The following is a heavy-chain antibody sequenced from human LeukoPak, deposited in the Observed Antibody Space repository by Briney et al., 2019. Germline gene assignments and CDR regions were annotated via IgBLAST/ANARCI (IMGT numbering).Heavy chain of an antibody. J-gene: IGHJ4*02. CDR1: GGSISSYY. Sequence: PSETLSLTCTVSGGSISSYYWSWIRQPPGKGLEWIGYIYYSGCTNYNPSLKSRVTISVDTSKNQFSLKLSSVTAADTAVYYCARHSGRDSSCPWGQGTLVTVSS. CDR3: ARHSGRDSSCP. D-gene: IGHD6-6*01. V-gene: IGHV4-59*08. CDR2: IYYSGCT.